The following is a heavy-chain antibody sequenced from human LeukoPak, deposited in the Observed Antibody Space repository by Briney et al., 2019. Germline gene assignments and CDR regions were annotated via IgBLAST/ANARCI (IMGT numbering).Heavy chain of an antibody. CDR2: IPWNNDII. CDR3: VRGDWLDF. D-gene: IGHD5-24*01. J-gene: IGHJ5*01. CDR1: GFPFGNNA. V-gene: IGHV3-9*01. Sequence: GRSLRLSCVASGFPFGNNAMHWVRQTPGKGLEWVAGIPWNNDIITYADSVRGRFTVSRDNAKNSVYLQMDSLKPEDTALYHCVRGDWLDFWGQGTLVTVSS.